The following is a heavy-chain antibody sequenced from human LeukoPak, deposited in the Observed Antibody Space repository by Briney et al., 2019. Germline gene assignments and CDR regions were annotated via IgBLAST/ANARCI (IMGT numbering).Heavy chain of an antibody. CDR1: GGSFSGYY. V-gene: IGHV4-34*01. Sequence: PSETLSLTCAVYGGSFSGYYWSWIRQPPGKGLEWIGEINHSGSTNYNPSLKSRVTISVDTSKNQFSLKLSSVTAADTAVYYCAPCTMVRGVIYWGQGTLVTVSS. CDR2: INHSGST. CDR3: APCTMVRGVIY. D-gene: IGHD3-10*01. J-gene: IGHJ4*02.